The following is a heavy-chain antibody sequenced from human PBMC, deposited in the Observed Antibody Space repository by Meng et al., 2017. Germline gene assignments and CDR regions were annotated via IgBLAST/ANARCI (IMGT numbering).Heavy chain of an antibody. CDR3: AKSDYYYDSSGYWDYYYGMDV. Sequence: GESLKIACAAAGFTVDDYTMHWVRQAPGKGLEWVSLISWDGGSTYYADSVKGRFTISRDNSKNSLYLQIDSLRTEDTALYYCAKSDYYYDSSGYWDYYYGMDVWGQGTTVTVSS. CDR2: ISWDGGST. CDR1: GFTVDDYT. D-gene: IGHD3-22*01. V-gene: IGHV3-43*01. J-gene: IGHJ6*02.